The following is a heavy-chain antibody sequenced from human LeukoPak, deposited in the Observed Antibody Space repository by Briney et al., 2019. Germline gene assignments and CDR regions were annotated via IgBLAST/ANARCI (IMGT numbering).Heavy chain of an antibody. CDR1: GGSISSYY. J-gene: IGHJ4*02. V-gene: IGHV4-59*08. D-gene: IGHD2-2*01. Sequence: SETLSLTCTVSGGSISSYYWSWIRQPPGKGLEWIGYIYYSGSTNYNPSLKSRVTISVDTSKNQFSLKLSSVTAADTAVYYCARGWAMTSRFDYWGQGTLVTVSS. CDR2: IYYSGST. CDR3: ARGWAMTSRFDY.